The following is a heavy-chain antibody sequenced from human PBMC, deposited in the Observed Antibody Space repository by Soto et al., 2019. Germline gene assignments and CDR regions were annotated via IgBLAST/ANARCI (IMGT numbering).Heavy chain of an antibody. Sequence: SVKVSCKASGGTFSSYTISWVRQAPGQGLEWMGRIIPILGRANYAQKLQGRVTITADKSTSTAYMELSSLRSEDTAVYYCARLAAGYAFDIWGQETMVTVPS. V-gene: IGHV1-69*02. CDR1: GGTFSSYT. CDR2: IIPILGRA. CDR3: ARLAAGYAFDI. D-gene: IGHD6-25*01. J-gene: IGHJ3*02.